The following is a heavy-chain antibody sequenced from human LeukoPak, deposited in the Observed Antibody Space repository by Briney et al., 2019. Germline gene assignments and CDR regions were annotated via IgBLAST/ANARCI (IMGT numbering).Heavy chain of an antibody. J-gene: IGHJ4*02. CDR3: AKAARMATADY. CDR2: ISVSGSA. Sequence: GGSLRLSCAASGFTFSNYAMSWVRQAPGKGLEWVSSISVSGSAYYADSVKGRFTISRDNSKNTLYLQMNSLRAEDTAVYYCAKAARMATADYWGQGTLVTVSS. CDR1: GFTFSNYA. D-gene: IGHD5-24*01. V-gene: IGHV3-23*01.